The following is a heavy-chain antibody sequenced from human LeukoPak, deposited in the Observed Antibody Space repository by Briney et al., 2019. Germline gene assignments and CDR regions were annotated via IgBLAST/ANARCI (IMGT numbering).Heavy chain of an antibody. CDR2: ISSSSSTI. Sequence: GGSLRLSCAASGFTFSSYEMNWVRQAPGKGLEWVSYISSSSSTIYYADSVKGRFTISRDNAKNSLYLQMNSLRAEDTAVYYCASFIAVAGIDYWGQGTLVTVSS. CDR1: GFTFSSYE. V-gene: IGHV3-48*01. J-gene: IGHJ4*02. CDR3: ASFIAVAGIDY. D-gene: IGHD6-19*01.